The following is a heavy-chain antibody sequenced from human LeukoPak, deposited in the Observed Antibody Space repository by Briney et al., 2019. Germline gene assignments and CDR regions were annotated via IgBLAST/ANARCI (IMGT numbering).Heavy chain of an antibody. D-gene: IGHD3-3*01. Sequence: GGSLRLSCAASGFTFSTYSMNWVRQAPGKGPEWVAVISFDGSDKYYANSVKGRFTISRDSSKNTLYLQMNSLRAEDAAVYYCARDAFTLLEWSATKTNKPEKTNWYFDLWGRGTLVTVSS. CDR2: ISFDGSDK. CDR1: GFTFSTYS. V-gene: IGHV3-30*03. J-gene: IGHJ2*01. CDR3: ARDAFTLLEWSATKTNKPEKTNWYFDL.